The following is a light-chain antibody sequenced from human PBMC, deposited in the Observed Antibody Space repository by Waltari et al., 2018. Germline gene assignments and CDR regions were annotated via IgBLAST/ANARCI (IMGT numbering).Light chain of an antibody. CDR3: MIWHSSAVV. V-gene: IGLV5-45*03. CDR1: SDINVGTYK. J-gene: IGLJ2*01. CDR2: YKSDSDK. Sequence: QAVLTQPSSLSASPGASASLTCTLRSDINVGTYKIYWYQQKPGSPPQYLLRYKSDSDKQQGSGVPSRFSGFKDASANAGILLISWLQSEDEADYYCMIWHSSAVVFGGGTKLTVL.